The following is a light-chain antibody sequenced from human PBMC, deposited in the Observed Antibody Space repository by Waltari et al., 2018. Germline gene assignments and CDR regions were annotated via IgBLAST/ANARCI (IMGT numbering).Light chain of an antibody. CDR1: SSNIGSNP. CDR2: NNG. Sequence: QSVVTQPPSASGTPGQRVTISCSGGSSNIGSNPVTWYQQLPGTAPKLLICNNGQRPSGVPDRFSGSKSGTSASRAISGLQSEDEAEYYCAAWDDNLNGVVFGGGTKLSVL. V-gene: IGLV1-44*01. J-gene: IGLJ2*01. CDR3: AAWDDNLNGVV.